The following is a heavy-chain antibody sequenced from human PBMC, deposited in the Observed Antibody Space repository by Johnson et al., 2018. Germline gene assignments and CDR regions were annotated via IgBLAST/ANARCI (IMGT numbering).Heavy chain of an antibody. CDR2: IYYSGAT. D-gene: IGHD3-10*01. J-gene: IGHJ6*03. CDR3: ARGLMGYYYYYIDV. Sequence: VQLVQCGPGLVKRSETLSLTCSFSGGSITSDFWSWIRQPPGKGLDWIGYIYYSGATNYNPSLKRRVTISVDTSKNQFSLKLRSVTAADTAMYFCARGLMGYYYYYIDVWGKGTTVTVSS. CDR1: GGSITSDF. V-gene: IGHV4-59*01.